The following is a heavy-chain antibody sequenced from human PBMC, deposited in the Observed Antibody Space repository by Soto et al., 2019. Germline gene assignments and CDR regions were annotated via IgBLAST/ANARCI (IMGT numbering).Heavy chain of an antibody. CDR3: AKPQIVVVPAAIRKTSHYYMDV. Sequence: EVQLLESGGGLVQPGGSLRLSCAASGFTFSSYAMSWVRQAPGKGLEWVSAISGSGGSTYYADSVKGRFTISRDNSKNTLYLQMNSLRAEDTAVYYCAKPQIVVVPAAIRKTSHYYMDVWGKGTTVTVSS. CDR2: ISGSGGST. J-gene: IGHJ6*03. CDR1: GFTFSSYA. V-gene: IGHV3-23*01. D-gene: IGHD2-2*01.